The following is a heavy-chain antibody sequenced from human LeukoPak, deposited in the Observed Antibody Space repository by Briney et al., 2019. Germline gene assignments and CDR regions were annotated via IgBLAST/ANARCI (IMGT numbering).Heavy chain of an antibody. CDR1: RFTFSTYW. CDR3: ARGGWLRFDI. CDR2: IDQDGSEK. V-gene: IGHV3-7*04. D-gene: IGHD5-12*01. J-gene: IGHJ3*02. Sequence: GGSLRLSCAASRFTFSTYWMSWVRQAPGKGLEWVANIDQDGSEKYYVDSVKGRFTISRDNAKNSLYLQMNSLRAEDTAVYYCARGGWLRFDIWGQGTMVTVSS.